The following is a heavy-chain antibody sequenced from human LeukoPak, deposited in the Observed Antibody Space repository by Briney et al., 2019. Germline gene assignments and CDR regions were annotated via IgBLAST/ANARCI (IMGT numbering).Heavy chain of an antibody. V-gene: IGHV3-7*01. CDR2: IKQDGSEK. J-gene: IGHJ4*02. Sequence: PGGSLRLSCAASGFTEFTFSGYALSWVRQAPGKGLEWVANIKQDGSEKYYVDSVKGRFTISRDNAKNSLSLQMNSLRAEDTALYYCARDRWTAMKDWGQGTLVTVSS. CDR3: ARDRWTAMKD. D-gene: IGHD5-18*01. CDR1: GFTEFTFSGYA.